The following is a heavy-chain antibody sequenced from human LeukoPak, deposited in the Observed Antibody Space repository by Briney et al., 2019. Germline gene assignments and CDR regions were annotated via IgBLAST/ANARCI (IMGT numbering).Heavy chain of an antibody. J-gene: IGHJ6*02. Sequence: GASVKVSCKASGYTFTSYGISWGRQAPGQRLEWMGWISAYNGNTNYAQKLQGRVTMTTDTSTSTAYMELRNLKSDDTALYYFSRDGSGSYILQYYYYGMDVWGQGTTVTVSS. CDR2: ISAYNGNT. CDR3: SRDGSGSYILQYYYYGMDV. D-gene: IGHD1-26*01. CDR1: GYTFTSYG. V-gene: IGHV1-18*01.